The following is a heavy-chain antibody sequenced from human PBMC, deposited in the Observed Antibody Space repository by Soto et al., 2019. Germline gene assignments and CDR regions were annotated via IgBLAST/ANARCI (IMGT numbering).Heavy chain of an antibody. Sequence: GASVTVSCKASRFTLTSPAVQRVRPGPRPTLEWIGWIVVVSGNTNYAQKFQERVTITRDMSTSTAYMELSSLRSEDTAVYYCAADPYYYGSGTHRLYYWGQGTLVTVSS. V-gene: IGHV1-58*01. CDR3: AADPYYYGSGTHRLYY. CDR1: RFTLTSPA. D-gene: IGHD3-10*01. J-gene: IGHJ4*02. CDR2: IVVVSGNT.